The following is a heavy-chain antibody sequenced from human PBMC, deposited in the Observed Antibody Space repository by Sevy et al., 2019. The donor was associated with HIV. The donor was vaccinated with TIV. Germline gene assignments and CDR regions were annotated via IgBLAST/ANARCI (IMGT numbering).Heavy chain of an antibody. D-gene: IGHD1-26*01. CDR2: IYYSGST. CDR3: ARHSSPQWELHPNFDY. Sequence: SETLSLTCTVSGGSISSSSYYWGWIRQPPGKGLEWIGSIYYSGSTYYNPSLKSRVTISVDTSKNQLSLKLSSVTAADTAVYYCARHSSPQWELHPNFDYWGQGTLVTVSS. CDR1: GGSISSSSYY. V-gene: IGHV4-39*01. J-gene: IGHJ4*02.